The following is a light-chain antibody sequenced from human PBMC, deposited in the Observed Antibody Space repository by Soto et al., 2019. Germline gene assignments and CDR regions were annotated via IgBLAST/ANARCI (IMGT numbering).Light chain of an antibody. CDR2: DVS. CDR3: SSYTSSSTLVV. V-gene: IGLV2-14*01. Sequence: SALTQPASVSGSPGQSITISCTGTSSDVGGYNYVSWYQQHPGKAPKLMINDVSDRPSGVSNRFSGSKSGNTASLTISGLQSEDEADYDCSSYTSSSTLVVFGGGTKLTVL. J-gene: IGLJ2*01. CDR1: SSDVGGYNY.